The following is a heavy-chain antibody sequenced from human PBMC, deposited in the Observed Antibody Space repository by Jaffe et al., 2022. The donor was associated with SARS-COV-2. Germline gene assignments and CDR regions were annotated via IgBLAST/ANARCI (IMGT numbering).Heavy chain of an antibody. D-gene: IGHD3-10*01. Sequence: QVQLQESGPGLVKPSQTLSLTCTVSGGSISSGSYYWSWIRQPAGKGLEWIGRIYTSGSTNYNPSLKSRVTISVDTSKNQFSLKLSSVTAADTAVYYCAREAESSVDVWGQGTTVTVSS. V-gene: IGHV4-61*02. J-gene: IGHJ6*02. CDR2: IYTSGST. CDR3: AREAESSVDV. CDR1: GGSISSGSYY.